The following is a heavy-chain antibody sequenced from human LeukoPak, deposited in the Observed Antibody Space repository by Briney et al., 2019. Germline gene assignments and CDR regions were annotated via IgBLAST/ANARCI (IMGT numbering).Heavy chain of an antibody. J-gene: IGHJ4*02. Sequence: GGSLRLSCAASGFTFSSYAMSWVRQPPGKGLEWVSAISGSGGTTYYADSVKGRFTISRDNSKNTLYLQMNSLRAEDTAVYYCARDVVGATYFDWGQGTLVTVSS. CDR2: ISGSGGTT. CDR3: ARDVVGATYFD. CDR1: GFTFSSYA. D-gene: IGHD1-26*01. V-gene: IGHV3-23*01.